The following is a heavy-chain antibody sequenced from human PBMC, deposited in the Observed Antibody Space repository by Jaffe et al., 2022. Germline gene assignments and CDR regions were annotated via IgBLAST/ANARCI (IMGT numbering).Heavy chain of an antibody. CDR1: GGSISSYY. V-gene: IGHV4-59*01. D-gene: IGHD4-17*01. CDR2: IYYSGST. CDR3: ARERNDYGDYVQYYFDY. J-gene: IGHJ4*02. Sequence: QVQLQESGPGLVKPSETLSLTCTVSGGSISSYYWSWIRQPPGKGLEWIGYIYYSGSTNYNPSLKSRVTISVDTSKNQFSLKLSSVTAADTAVYYCARERNDYGDYVQYYFDYWGQGTLVTVSS.